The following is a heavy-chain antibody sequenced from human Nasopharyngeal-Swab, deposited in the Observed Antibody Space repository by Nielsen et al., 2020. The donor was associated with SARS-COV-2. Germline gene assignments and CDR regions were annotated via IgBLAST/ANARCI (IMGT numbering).Heavy chain of an antibody. CDR3: ARETSASGAYYFDF. Sequence: GVSLRLSCASSGFSFSTYWMHWVRHPPGKGLVWVSRLKTDGSDTMYADSVKGRFTISRDNAKNTMYLQMNSLREEDTALYYCARETSASGAYYFDFWGRGTRVTVS. J-gene: IGHJ4*02. CDR2: LKTDGSDT. CDR1: GFSFSTYW. V-gene: IGHV3-74*03. D-gene: IGHD3-16*01.